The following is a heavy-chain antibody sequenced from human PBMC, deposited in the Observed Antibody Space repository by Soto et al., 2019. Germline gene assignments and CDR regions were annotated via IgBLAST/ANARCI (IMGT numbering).Heavy chain of an antibody. J-gene: IGHJ6*02. Sequence: SETLSLTCAVYGGSFSGYYWSWIRQPPGKGLEWIGEINHSGSTNYNPSLKSRVTISVDTSKNQFSLKLSSVTAADTAVYYCARGRQIAMVRGVIRYYYYYGMDVWGQGTTVTVSS. D-gene: IGHD3-10*01. V-gene: IGHV4-34*01. CDR1: GGSFSGYY. CDR3: ARGRQIAMVRGVIRYYYYYGMDV. CDR2: INHSGST.